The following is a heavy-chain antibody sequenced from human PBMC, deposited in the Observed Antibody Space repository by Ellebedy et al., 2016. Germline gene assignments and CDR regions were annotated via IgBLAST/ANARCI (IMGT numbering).Heavy chain of an antibody. V-gene: IGHV3-23*01. CDR1: GFNFSLYS. Sequence: GESLKISXAASGFNFSLYSISWVRQAPGKGLEWISSISGSADSTFYAASVKGRFTISRDNEKNFLYLQMSSLRVQDTAFYYCVSRRYGTGSQSYYFDKWGRGTLVTVSS. D-gene: IGHD3-10*01. CDR3: VSRRYGTGSQSYYFDK. J-gene: IGHJ4*01. CDR2: ISGSADST.